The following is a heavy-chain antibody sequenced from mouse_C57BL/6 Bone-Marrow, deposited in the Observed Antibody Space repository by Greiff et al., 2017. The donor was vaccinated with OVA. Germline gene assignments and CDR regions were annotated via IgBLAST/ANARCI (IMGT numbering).Heavy chain of an antibody. CDR3: ARTNWAYAMDY. J-gene: IGHJ4*01. CDR1: GFTFSDYY. CDR2: ISNGGGST. D-gene: IGHD4-1*02. V-gene: IGHV5-12*01. Sequence: EVHLVESGGGLVQPGGSLKLSCAASGFTFSDYYMYWVRQTPEKRLEWVAYISNGGGSTYYPDTVKGRFTISRDNAKNTLYLQMSRLKSEDTAMYYCARTNWAYAMDYWGQGTSVTVSS.